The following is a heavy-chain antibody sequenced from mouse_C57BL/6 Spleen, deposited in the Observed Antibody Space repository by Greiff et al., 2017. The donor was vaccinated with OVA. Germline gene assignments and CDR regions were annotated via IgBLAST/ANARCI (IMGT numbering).Heavy chain of an antibody. CDR2: INPSTGGT. CDR1: GYSFTGYY. D-gene: IGHD1-1*01. J-gene: IGHJ4*01. V-gene: IGHV1-42*01. CDR3: ARYGFTTVVAYYYAMDY. Sequence: VQLKESGPELVKPGASVTISCKASGYSFTGYYMNWVKQSPEKSLEWIGEINPSTGGTTYNQKFKAKATLTVDKSSSTAYMQLKSLTSEDSAVYYCARYGFTTVVAYYYAMDYWGQGSSVTVSS.